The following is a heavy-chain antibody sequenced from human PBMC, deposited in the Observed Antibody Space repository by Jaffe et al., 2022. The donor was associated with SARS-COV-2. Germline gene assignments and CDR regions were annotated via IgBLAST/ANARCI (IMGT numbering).Heavy chain of an antibody. CDR2: IYYTGST. Sequence: LQLQESGPGLEKSSETVSLTCTVSGGSISDKNYNWGWIRQPPGKGLEWIGSIYYTGSTYYNPSLKGRVVISVDTSRNQFSLKLRSVTAADTAVFYCARHILRPATKSNWFDPWGQGTLVSVS. CDR1: GGSISDKNYN. J-gene: IGHJ5*02. CDR3: ARHILRPATKSNWFDP. D-gene: IGHD6-25*01. V-gene: IGHV4-39*01.